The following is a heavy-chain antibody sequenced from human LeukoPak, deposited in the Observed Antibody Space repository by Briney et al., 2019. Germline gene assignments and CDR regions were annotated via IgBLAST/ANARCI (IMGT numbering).Heavy chain of an antibody. V-gene: IGHV3-7*01. Sequence: SGGSLRLSCAASGFTFSSYWMSWVRQAPGKGLEWVANIKQDGSEKYYVDSVKGRFTISRDDSKNTLYLQMNSLRVEDTAVYYCAKDPSSGVIVVVTPIVWGQGTLVTVSS. D-gene: IGHD3-22*01. J-gene: IGHJ4*02. CDR3: AKDPSSGVIVVVTPIV. CDR2: IKQDGSEK. CDR1: GFTFSSYW.